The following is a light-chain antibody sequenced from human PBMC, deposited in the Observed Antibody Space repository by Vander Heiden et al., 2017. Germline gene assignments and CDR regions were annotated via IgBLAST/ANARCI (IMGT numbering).Light chain of an antibody. CDR1: NIGSKN. Sequence: SYELAQPVSASVAPGQTASIPWGGKNIGSKNVHWYQQKPGQAPVLVIYRDTLRPSGIPERLSGSNTGNTATLTISRAQVEDEADYYCQVWDSNTVLFGGGTKLTVL. J-gene: IGLJ2*01. CDR3: QVWDSNTVL. CDR2: RDT. V-gene: IGLV3-9*01.